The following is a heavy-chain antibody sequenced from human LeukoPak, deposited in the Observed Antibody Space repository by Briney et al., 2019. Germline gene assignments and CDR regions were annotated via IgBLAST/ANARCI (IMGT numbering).Heavy chain of an antibody. J-gene: IGHJ5*02. CDR1: GYTFTSYG. CDR2: ISAYNGNT. V-gene: IGHV1-18*01. CDR3: ARDSGTRITGTTGFDP. D-gene: IGHD1-14*01. Sequence: GASVKVSCKASGYTFTSYGISWVRQAPGQGLEWMGWISAYNGNTNYAQKLQGRVTMTTDTSTSTAYMELRSLRSDDTAVYYCARDSGTRITGTTGFDPWGQGTLVTVSS.